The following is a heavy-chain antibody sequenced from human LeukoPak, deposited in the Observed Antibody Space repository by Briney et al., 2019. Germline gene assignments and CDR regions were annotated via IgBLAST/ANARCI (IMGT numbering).Heavy chain of an antibody. CDR1: GGSFSGYY. J-gene: IGHJ6*02. V-gene: IGHV4-34*01. CDR3: ASAGGYEPPYYYYYGMDV. Sequence: SETLSLTCAVYGGSFSGYYWSWIRQPPGKGLEWIGEINHSGSTNYNPSLKSRVTISVDTSKNQFSLKLSSVTAADTAVYYCASAGGYEPPYYYYYGMDVWGQGTTVTVSS. CDR2: INHSGST. D-gene: IGHD5-12*01.